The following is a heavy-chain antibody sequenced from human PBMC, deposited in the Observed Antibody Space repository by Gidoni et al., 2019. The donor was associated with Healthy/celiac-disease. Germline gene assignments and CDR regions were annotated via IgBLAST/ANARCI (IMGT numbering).Heavy chain of an antibody. D-gene: IGHD2-15*01. V-gene: IGHV4-59*01. J-gene: IGHJ3*02. CDR1: GGSISSYY. CDR2: IYYSGST. CDR3: ARDPVVADAFDN. Sequence: QVQLQESGPGLVKPSETLSLTCTVSGGSISSYYWSWIRQPPGKGLEWIGYIYYSGSTNYNPSLKSRVTISVDTSKNQFSLKLSSVTAADTAVYYCARDPVVADAFDNWGQGTMVTVSS.